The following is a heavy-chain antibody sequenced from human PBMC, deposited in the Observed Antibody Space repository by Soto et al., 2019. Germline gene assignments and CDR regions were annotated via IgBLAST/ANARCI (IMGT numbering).Heavy chain of an antibody. CDR3: ARGVAAARLDY. V-gene: IGHV1-69*02. J-gene: IGHJ4*02. Sequence: QVQLVQSGAEVKKPGSSVKVSCKASGGTFSSYTISWVRQAPGQGLEWMGRIIPILGIANYAQKFQGRVTATXXKSTSTAYMELSSLRSEDTAVYYCARGVAAARLDYWGQGTLVTVSS. D-gene: IGHD6-13*01. CDR1: GGTFSSYT. CDR2: IIPILGIA.